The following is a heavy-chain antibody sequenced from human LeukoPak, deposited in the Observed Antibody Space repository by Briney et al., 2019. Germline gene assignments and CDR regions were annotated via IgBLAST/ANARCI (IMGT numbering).Heavy chain of an antibody. J-gene: IGHJ5*02. CDR1: GGSISSISSNN. CDR3: ARLPTGYPNWFDT. V-gene: IGHV4-39*01. D-gene: IGHD5-18*01. Sequence: SETLSLTCAVSGGSISSISSNNWAWIRQPPGKGLELIAAIHYTGSTYYNPSFVSRVTISVDTSKNQFSLKLNSLTATDTAVYYCARLPTGYPNWFDTWGQGILVTVSS. CDR2: IHYTGST.